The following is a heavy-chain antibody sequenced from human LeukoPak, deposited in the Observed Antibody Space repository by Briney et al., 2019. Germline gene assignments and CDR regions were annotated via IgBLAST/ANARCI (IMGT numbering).Heavy chain of an antibody. CDR1: GGSMSSYY. J-gene: IGHJ5*02. D-gene: IGHD3-9*01. CDR3: ARAGANFDWFLNWFDP. V-gene: IGHV4-59*01. CDR2: VHYSGST. Sequence: SETLSLTCTVFGGSMSSYYWSWIRQPPGKGLEWIGYVHYSGSTNYNPSLKSRVTISVDTSKNQFSLKLSSVTAADTAVYFCARAGANFDWFLNWFDPWGQGTLVTVSS.